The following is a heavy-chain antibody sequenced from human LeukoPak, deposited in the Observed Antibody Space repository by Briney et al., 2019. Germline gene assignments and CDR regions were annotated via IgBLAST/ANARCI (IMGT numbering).Heavy chain of an antibody. Sequence: GGSLRLSCAASGFTVSSNYMNWVRQAPGKGLELVSYISSSGTAIYYADSVKGRFTISRDNAKNSLYLQMNSLRAEDTAVYYCARDHGRADWPGDYWGQGTLVTVSS. D-gene: IGHD3-9*01. V-gene: IGHV3-48*03. CDR3: ARDHGRADWPGDY. CDR2: ISSSGTAI. CDR1: GFTVSSNY. J-gene: IGHJ4*02.